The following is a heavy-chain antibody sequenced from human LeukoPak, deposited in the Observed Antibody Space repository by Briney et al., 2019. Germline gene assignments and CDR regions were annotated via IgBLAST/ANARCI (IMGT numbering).Heavy chain of an antibody. CDR1: GGSISSGGYS. D-gene: IGHD3-22*01. CDR3: ARGFQYYYDSSGYYFMRFDY. Sequence: SETLSLTCAVSGGSISSGGYSWSWIRQPPGKDLEWIGYIYHSGSTYYNPSLKSRVTISVDRSKNQFSLKLSSVTAADTAVYYCARGFQYYYDSSGYYFMRFDYWGQGTLVTVSS. V-gene: IGHV4-30-2*01. CDR2: IYHSGST. J-gene: IGHJ4*02.